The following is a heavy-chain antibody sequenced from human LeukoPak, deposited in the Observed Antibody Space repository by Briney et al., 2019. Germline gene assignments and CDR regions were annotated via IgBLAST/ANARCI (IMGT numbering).Heavy chain of an antibody. CDR3: ARGGGGEDAFDI. D-gene: IGHD3-10*01. CDR1: GGSISSGGYS. V-gene: IGHV4-30-2*01. CDR2: IYHSGST. Sequence: SETLSLTCAVSGGSISSGGYSWSWIRQPPGKGLEWIGYIYHSGSTYYNPSLKSRVTISVDRSKNQFSLKLSSVTAADTAVYYCARGGGGEDAFDIWGQGTMVTVFS. J-gene: IGHJ3*02.